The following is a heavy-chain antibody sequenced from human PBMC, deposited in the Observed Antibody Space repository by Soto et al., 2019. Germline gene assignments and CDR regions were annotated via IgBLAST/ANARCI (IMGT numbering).Heavy chain of an antibody. CDR1: GDTYKNCV. V-gene: IGHV1-69*05. J-gene: IGHJ6*02. CDR2: IIPLFGTT. Sequence: SVKVSCKASGDTYKNCVISWVRQAPGQGLEWMGGIIPLFGTTDFARRCQGRLTITTDEXTTTAYMELSRLRSEDTATYYCAAELGFGKLSVVWGQGTTVTVSS. CDR3: AAELGFGKLSVV. D-gene: IGHD3-10*01.